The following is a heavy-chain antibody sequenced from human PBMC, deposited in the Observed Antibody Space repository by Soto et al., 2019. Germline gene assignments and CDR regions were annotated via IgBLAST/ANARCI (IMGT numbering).Heavy chain of an antibody. CDR3: AREGAFHVVPAATSLARYYYYGMDV. CDR2: ISAYNGNT. D-gene: IGHD2-2*01. J-gene: IGHJ6*02. Sequence: GASVKVSCKASGYTFTSYGISWVRQAPGQGLEWMGWISAYNGNTNYAQKLQGRVTMTTDTSTSTAYMELRSLRSDDTAVYYCAREGAFHVVPAATSLARYYYYGMDVWGQGTTVTVSS. CDR1: GYTFTSYG. V-gene: IGHV1-18*01.